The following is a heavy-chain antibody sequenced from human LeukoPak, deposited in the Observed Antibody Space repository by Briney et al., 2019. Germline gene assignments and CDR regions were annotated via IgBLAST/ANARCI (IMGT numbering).Heavy chain of an antibody. V-gene: IGHV3-48*01. Sequence: QAGGSLRLSCAASGFTFINYAMSWVRQAPGKGLEWVSYISSSSTTIHYADSVKGRFTISRDNAKNSVYLQMNSLRAEDTAVYYCARTSGNMYNWFDPWGQGTLVTVSS. CDR2: ISSSSTTI. J-gene: IGHJ5*02. D-gene: IGHD2-2*01. CDR1: GFTFINYA. CDR3: ARTSGNMYNWFDP.